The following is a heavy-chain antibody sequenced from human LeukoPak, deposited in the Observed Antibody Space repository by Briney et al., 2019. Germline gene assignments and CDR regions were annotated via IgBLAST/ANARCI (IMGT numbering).Heavy chain of an antibody. V-gene: IGHV1-18*01. CDR2: ISAYNGNT. D-gene: IGHD3-22*01. Sequence: ASVKVSCKASGYTFTSYGISWVRQAPGQGLEWMGWISAYNGNTNYAQKLQGRVTMTTDTSTSTAYMELRSLRSDDTALYYCARDPSYYDSGLGIDYWGQGTLVTVSS. CDR3: ARDPSYYDSGLGIDY. J-gene: IGHJ4*02. CDR1: GYTFTSYG.